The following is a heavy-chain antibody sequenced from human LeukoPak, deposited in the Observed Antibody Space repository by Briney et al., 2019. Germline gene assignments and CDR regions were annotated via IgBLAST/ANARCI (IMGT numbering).Heavy chain of an antibody. Sequence: SGTLSLTCAVYGGSFSGYYWSWIRQPPGKGLEWIGEINHSGSTNYNPSLKSRVTISVDTSKNQFSLKLSSVTAADTAVYYCARGPPHYYWGQGTLVTVSS. CDR3: ARGPPHYY. V-gene: IGHV4-34*01. CDR2: INHSGST. CDR1: GGSFSGYY. J-gene: IGHJ4*02. D-gene: IGHD3-3*02.